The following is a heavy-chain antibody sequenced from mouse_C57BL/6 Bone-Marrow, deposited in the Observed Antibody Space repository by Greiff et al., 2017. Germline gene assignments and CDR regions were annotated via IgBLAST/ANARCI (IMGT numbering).Heavy chain of an antibody. Sequence: VQLQQSGAELMKPGASVKLSCKATGYTFNGYWIEWVKHRPGHGLEWIGESLPGSGSTYYNEKFKGKATFTADTYANTAYMQRSSLTTEDSAIYDCARWGYARDYWGQGTSVTGSS. CDR3: ARWGYARDY. CDR1: GYTFNGYW. V-gene: IGHV1-9*01. CDR2: SLPGSGST. J-gene: IGHJ4*01.